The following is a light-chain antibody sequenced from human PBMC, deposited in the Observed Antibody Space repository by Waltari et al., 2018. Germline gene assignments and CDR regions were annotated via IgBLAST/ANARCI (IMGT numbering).Light chain of an antibody. J-gene: IGLJ2*01. Sequence: QLVLTQPPSASASLGASVRLTCTLTSGHSSYAIAWHQQRPEKGPRYLMRLSSDGSHTKGEGVPDRFSGSSSGAARYLIISSLQSEDEADYYCQTWDTGVVFGGGTKLTVL. CDR2: LSSDGSH. CDR3: QTWDTGVV. V-gene: IGLV4-69*01. CDR1: SGHSSYA.